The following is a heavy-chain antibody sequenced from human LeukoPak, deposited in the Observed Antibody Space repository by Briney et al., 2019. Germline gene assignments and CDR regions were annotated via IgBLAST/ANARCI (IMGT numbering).Heavy chain of an antibody. CDR2: ISYDGSNK. CDR1: GFTFSSYG. D-gene: IGHD3-10*01. V-gene: IGHV3-30*03. Sequence: GSSLRLSCSASGFTFSSYGMHWVRQAPGKGLEWVAVISYDGSNKYYADSVKGRFTISRDNSKNTLYLQMNSLRAEETVVYYCAGRYSTMVRGVITTTFDYWGQGTLVTVSS. CDR3: AGRYSTMVRGVITTTFDY. J-gene: IGHJ4*02.